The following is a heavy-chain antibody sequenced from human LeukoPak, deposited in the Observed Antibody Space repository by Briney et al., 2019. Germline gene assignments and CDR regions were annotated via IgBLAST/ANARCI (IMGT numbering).Heavy chain of an antibody. D-gene: IGHD1-26*01. V-gene: IGHV3-7*01. Sequence: GGSLRLSCAASGFTLSRYWMTWVRQAPGKGLEWVANIKQDGSEKFYADSLKGRLIISRDNAKGSLYLQVNSLTVEDTAVYYCAREWDSGWGGTYFDNWGQGTLVTVSS. J-gene: IGHJ4*02. CDR1: GFTLSRYW. CDR2: IKQDGSEK. CDR3: AREWDSGWGGTYFDN.